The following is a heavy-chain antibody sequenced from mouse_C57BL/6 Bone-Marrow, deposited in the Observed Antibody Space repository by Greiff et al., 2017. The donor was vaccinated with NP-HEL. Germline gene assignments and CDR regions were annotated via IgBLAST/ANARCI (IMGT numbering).Heavy chain of an antibody. CDR3: ARRTTVVTGDY. CDR2: IHPNSGST. J-gene: IGHJ3*01. V-gene: IGHV1-64*01. Sequence: QVQLKQPGAELVKPGASVKLSCKASGYTFTSYWMHWVKQRPGQGLEWIGMIHPNSGSTNYNEKFKSKATLTVDKSSSTAYMQLSSLTSEDSAVYYCARRTTVVTGDYWGQGTLVTVSA. CDR1: GYTFTSYW. D-gene: IGHD1-1*01.